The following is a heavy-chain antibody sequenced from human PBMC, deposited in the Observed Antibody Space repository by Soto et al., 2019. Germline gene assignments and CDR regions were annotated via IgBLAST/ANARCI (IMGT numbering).Heavy chain of an antibody. CDR1: GGSIRSGGYN. CDR3: ARDLGKLRTPAQ. J-gene: IGHJ1*01. Sequence: QVQLRESGPGLVKPSQTLSLTCTVSGGSIRSGGYNWGWIRQLPGKGLEWIGYIFHTWNTYYNPSLKSRLTIAVDPSQNQFSRRLSSVTAADTALYYCARDLGKLRTPAQWGQGVLVTVSS. V-gene: IGHV4-31*03. CDR2: IFHTWNT. D-gene: IGHD7-27*01.